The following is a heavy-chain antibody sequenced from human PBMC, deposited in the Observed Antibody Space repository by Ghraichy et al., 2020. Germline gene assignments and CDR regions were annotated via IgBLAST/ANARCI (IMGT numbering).Heavy chain of an antibody. Sequence: SETLSLTCGVSGGSISSINWWTWVRQPPGKGLEWIGEIYHSGSTNYNPSLKSQVTISVDKSKNQFSLKLSSVIAADTAVYYCARVGRAYYYYYLDVWGKGTTVTVSS. V-gene: IGHV4-4*02. CDR2: IYHSGST. D-gene: IGHD1-26*01. CDR3: ARVGRAYYYYYLDV. CDR1: GGSISSINW. J-gene: IGHJ6*03.